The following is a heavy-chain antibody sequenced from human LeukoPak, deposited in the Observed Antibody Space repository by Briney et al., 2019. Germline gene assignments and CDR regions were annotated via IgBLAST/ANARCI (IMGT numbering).Heavy chain of an antibody. Sequence: GGSLRLSCAASGFTFSSYGMHWVRQAPGKGLEWVAVISYDGSNKYYADSVKGRFTISRDNSKNTLYLQMNSLRAEDAAVYYCAKASSGWYFDYWGQGTLVTVSS. CDR1: GFTFSSYG. D-gene: IGHD6-19*01. CDR2: ISYDGSNK. V-gene: IGHV3-30*18. J-gene: IGHJ4*02. CDR3: AKASSGWYFDY.